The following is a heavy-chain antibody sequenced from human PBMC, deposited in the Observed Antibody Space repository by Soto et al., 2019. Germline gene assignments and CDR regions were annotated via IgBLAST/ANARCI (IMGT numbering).Heavy chain of an antibody. CDR1: GYTFTSYD. V-gene: IGHV1-8*01. Sequence: QVQLVQSGAEVKKPGASVKVSCKASGYTFTSYDSNWVRQATGQGIEWMGWMNPNSGNTGYAQKFQGRVTMTRNTSISTAYMVLSSLRSEDPAVYYCARWPDGYYYYGMDVWGQGTTVTVSS. J-gene: IGHJ6*02. CDR2: MNPNSGNT. D-gene: IGHD2-15*01. CDR3: ARWPDGYYYYGMDV.